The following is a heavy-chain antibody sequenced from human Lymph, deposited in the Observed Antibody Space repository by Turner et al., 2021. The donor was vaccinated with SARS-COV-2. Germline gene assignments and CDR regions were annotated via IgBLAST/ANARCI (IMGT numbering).Heavy chain of an antibody. V-gene: IGHV1-69*01. CDR1: GGPFSSYA. CDR3: ARGSRDCSSTSCYPFFDY. J-gene: IGHJ4*02. Sequence: QVQLVQSGAEVKKPGSSVKVSCKASGGPFSSYASSWVRQAPGQGLEWMGEIIPIVGTANYAQKFQGRVTITADASTSTAHMELSSLRSEDTAVYYCARGSRDCSSTSCYPFFDYWGQGTLVTVSS. CDR2: IIPIVGTA. D-gene: IGHD2-2*01.